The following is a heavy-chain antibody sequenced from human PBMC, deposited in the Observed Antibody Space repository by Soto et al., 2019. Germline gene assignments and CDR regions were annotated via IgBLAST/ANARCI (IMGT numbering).Heavy chain of an antibody. J-gene: IGHJ6*02. Sequence: SETLSLTCTVSGGSISSGGYYWSWIRQHPGKGLEWIGYIYYSGSTYYNPSLKSRVTISVDTSKNQFSLKLSSVTAADTAVYYCARDHRGIAARSYYYYGMDVWGQGTTVTV. CDR3: ARDHRGIAARSYYYYGMDV. CDR1: GGSISSGGYY. D-gene: IGHD6-6*01. V-gene: IGHV4-31*03. CDR2: IYYSGST.